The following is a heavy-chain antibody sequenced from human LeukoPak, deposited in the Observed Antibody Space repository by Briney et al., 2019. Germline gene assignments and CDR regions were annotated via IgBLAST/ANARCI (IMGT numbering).Heavy chain of an antibody. V-gene: IGHV3-23*01. J-gene: IGHJ4*02. CDR2: ISGSGGST. Sequence: GGSLRLSCAASRFTFSNYAMSWVRQAPGKGLEWVSTISGSGGSTYYADSVKGRFTISRDNSKNTLHLQMNGLRAEDTAVYYCAKSAYYDSSGFCREYYFDYWGQGTLVTVSS. CDR3: AKSAYYDSSGFCREYYFDY. D-gene: IGHD3-22*01. CDR1: RFTFSNYA.